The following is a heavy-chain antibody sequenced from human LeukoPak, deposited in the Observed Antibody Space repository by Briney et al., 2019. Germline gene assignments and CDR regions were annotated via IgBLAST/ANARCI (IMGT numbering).Heavy chain of an antibody. J-gene: IGHJ4*02. CDR3: AREFSFGNYYFDF. CDR1: GYTFSTYG. V-gene: IGHV1-18*01. D-gene: IGHD1-14*01. Sequence: ASVKVSCKASGYTFSTYGISWVRQPPGQGLEWMGFVSTYNDNRYYAQKFQGRVTMTTDTSTAYMELRSLRSDDTAVYFCAREFSFGNYYFDFWGQGTLVTVSS. CDR2: VSTYNDNR.